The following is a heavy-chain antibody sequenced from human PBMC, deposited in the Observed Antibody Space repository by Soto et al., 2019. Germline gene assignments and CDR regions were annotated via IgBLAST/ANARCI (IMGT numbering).Heavy chain of an antibody. CDR3: ARDKKDYGGNNWYFDL. D-gene: IGHD4-17*01. V-gene: IGHV1-69*12. Sequence: QVQLVQSGAEVKKPGSSVKVSCKASGGTFSSYAISWVRQAPGQGLEWMGGIIPIFGTANYAQKFQVRVTITADESTSTAYMELSSLRSEDTAVYYCARDKKDYGGNNWYFDLWGRGTLVTVSS. CDR2: IIPIFGTA. J-gene: IGHJ2*01. CDR1: GGTFSSYA.